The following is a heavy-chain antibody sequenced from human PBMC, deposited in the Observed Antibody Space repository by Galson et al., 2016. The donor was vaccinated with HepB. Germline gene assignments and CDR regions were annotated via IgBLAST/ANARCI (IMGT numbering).Heavy chain of an antibody. J-gene: IGHJ3*01. CDR3: TRLQGAGGICHLEQDACDV. CDR2: IFPVDSDT. D-gene: IGHD2-8*02. V-gene: IGHV5-51*03. CDR1: GYSFTSSW. Sequence: QSGAEVKKPGESLKISCRASGYSFTSSWIAWVRQMPGKGLEYMGVIFPVDSDTRYSPSFQGHVTISADKSIRAAYLQWNSLEASDTAMYYCTRLQGAGGICHLEQDACDVWGQGTMVTVS.